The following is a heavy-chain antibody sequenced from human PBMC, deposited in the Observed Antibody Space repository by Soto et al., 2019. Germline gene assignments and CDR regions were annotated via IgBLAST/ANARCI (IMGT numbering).Heavy chain of an antibody. D-gene: IGHD4-4*01. Sequence: QVQLVQSGAEVRKPGSSVRVSCKASGGSFNRHTISWVRQAPGQGLEWMGGIIPIFGTANHAQKFQGRVTIIADESTSTVYMELSSLRSDDTAIYYCARGHDYSNQKDGMDVWGQGTTVTVSS. CDR3: ARGHDYSNQKDGMDV. CDR2: IIPIFGTA. CDR1: GGSFNRHT. V-gene: IGHV1-69*01. J-gene: IGHJ6*02.